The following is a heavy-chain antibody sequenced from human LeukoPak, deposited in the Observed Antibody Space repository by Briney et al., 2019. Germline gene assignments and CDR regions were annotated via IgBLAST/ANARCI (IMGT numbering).Heavy chain of an antibody. CDR2: IYHSGHT. CDR1: GVSISSYY. CDR3: ARHSFGHLFDY. Sequence: PSETLSLTCTVSGVSISSYYWSWIRQPPGKGLEWIGYIYHSGHTNYSPSLKSRVTISLDTSKNQFSLKLSSVTAADTAVYYCARHSFGHLFDYWGQGTLVTVSS. J-gene: IGHJ4*02. V-gene: IGHV4-59*01. D-gene: IGHD5-18*01.